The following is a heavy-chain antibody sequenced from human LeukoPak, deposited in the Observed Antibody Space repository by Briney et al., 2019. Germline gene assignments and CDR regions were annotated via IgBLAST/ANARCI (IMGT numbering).Heavy chain of an antibody. D-gene: IGHD3-3*01. Sequence: GGSLRLSCAASGFTFSSYWMSWVRQAPGKGLEWVANIKYDGSEKDYADSVKGRFTISRDNSKNTLYLQMNSLRAEDTAVYYCAKDRSYYDFWSGAQGYWGQGTLVTVSS. CDR2: IKYDGSEK. V-gene: IGHV3-7*01. J-gene: IGHJ4*02. CDR1: GFTFSSYW. CDR3: AKDRSYYDFWSGAQGY.